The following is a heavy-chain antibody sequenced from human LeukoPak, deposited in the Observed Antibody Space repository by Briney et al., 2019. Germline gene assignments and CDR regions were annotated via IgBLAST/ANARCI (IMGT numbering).Heavy chain of an antibody. J-gene: IGHJ4*02. Sequence: SETLSLTCAVYGGSFSGYYWSWIRQPPGKGLEWIGEINHSGSTNYNPSLKSRVTISVDTSKSQFSLKLSSVTAADTAVYFCTRGGIVTAGTKWLNYWGQGTLVTVSS. CDR2: INHSGST. V-gene: IGHV4-34*01. CDR1: GGSFSGYY. CDR3: TRGGIVTAGTKWLNY. D-gene: IGHD6-13*01.